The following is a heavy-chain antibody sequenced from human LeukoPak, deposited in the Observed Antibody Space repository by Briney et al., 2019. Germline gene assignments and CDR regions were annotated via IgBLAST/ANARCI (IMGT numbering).Heavy chain of an antibody. CDR1: GYTFTSYG. CDR2: ISAYNGNT. J-gene: IGHJ6*03. CDR3: ARVYCSSTSCSYMDV. Sequence: AASVKVSCKSSGYTFTSYGISWVRQAPGQGLEWMGWISAYNGNTNYAQKLQGRVTMTTDTSTSTAYMELRSLRSDDTAVYYCARVYCSSTSCSYMDVWGKGTTVTVSS. V-gene: IGHV1-18*01. D-gene: IGHD2-2*01.